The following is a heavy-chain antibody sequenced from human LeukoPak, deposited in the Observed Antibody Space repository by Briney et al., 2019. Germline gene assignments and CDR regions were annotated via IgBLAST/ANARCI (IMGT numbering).Heavy chain of an antibody. CDR1: GYSFTTYW. CDR2: IYPGDSDT. J-gene: IGHJ4*02. D-gene: IGHD4-23*01. Sequence: GESLKISCKGSGYSFTTYWIGWVRQMPGKGLEWMGIIYPGDSDTRYSPSFQGQVTISADKSISTAYLQWSSLKASDTAMYYCARHAPTVAYPPDYWGQGTLVTVSS. V-gene: IGHV5-51*01. CDR3: ARHAPTVAYPPDY.